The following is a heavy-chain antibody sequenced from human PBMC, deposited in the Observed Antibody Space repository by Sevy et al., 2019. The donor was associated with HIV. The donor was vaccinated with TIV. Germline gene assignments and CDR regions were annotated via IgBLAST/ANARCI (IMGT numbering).Heavy chain of an antibody. D-gene: IGHD3-22*01. Sequence: SETLSLTCSVSYGPISAYYWNWIRQSPGKGLEWIGYIHYSGSTNYNPSFKSRVTMSLDTSKNQFSLQLNSVTAADTAVYYCARARYYDSSAYYYFDYWGQGTLVTVSS. CDR2: IHYSGST. J-gene: IGHJ4*02. CDR3: ARARYYDSSAYYYFDY. CDR1: YGPISAYY. V-gene: IGHV4-59*01.